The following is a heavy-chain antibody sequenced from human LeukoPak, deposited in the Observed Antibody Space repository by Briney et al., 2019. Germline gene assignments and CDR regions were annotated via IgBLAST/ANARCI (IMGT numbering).Heavy chain of an antibody. D-gene: IGHD3-10*01. J-gene: IGHJ4*02. CDR1: DFSFITYA. CDR2: ISGGGDAT. V-gene: IGHV3-23*01. CDR3: ARDSSMLRGPLVIYYFDF. Sequence: GGSLRLSCAASDFSFITYAMSWVRQAPGKGLEWVSTISGGGDATYYADSVKGRFTICRDKSKNTLYLQMNSLRVEDTAVYYCARDSSMLRGPLVIYYFDFWGQGTLVTVSS.